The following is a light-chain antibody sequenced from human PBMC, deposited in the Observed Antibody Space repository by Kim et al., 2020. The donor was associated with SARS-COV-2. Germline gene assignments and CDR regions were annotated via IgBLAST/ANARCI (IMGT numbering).Light chain of an antibody. J-gene: IGLJ2*01. Sequence: GQSVTISCTGTSSDVGDYNFVSWYQQHPGKAPKLMIYDVSKRPSGVPDRFSGSKSGNTASLTISGLQAEDEADYYCCSYAGSYTFVFGGGTQLTVL. CDR3: CSYAGSYTFV. CDR2: DVS. V-gene: IGLV2-11*01. CDR1: SSDVGDYNF.